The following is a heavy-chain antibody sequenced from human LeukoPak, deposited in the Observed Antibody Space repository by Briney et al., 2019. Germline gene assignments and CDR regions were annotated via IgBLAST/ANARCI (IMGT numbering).Heavy chain of an antibody. D-gene: IGHD4-17*01. CDR1: GGSISNYY. V-gene: IGHV4-59*12. Sequence: PSETLSLTCTVSGGSISNYYWNWLRQPPGKGLEWIGYIYYTGNTNYNPSLKSRVTISVDTSKNQFSLILSSVTAADTALYYCARDLYGDGSYFDPWGQGTLVTVSS. CDR2: IYYTGNT. J-gene: IGHJ5*02. CDR3: ARDLYGDGSYFDP.